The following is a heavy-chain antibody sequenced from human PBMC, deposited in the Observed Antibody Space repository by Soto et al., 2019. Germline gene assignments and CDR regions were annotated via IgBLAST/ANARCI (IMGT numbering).Heavy chain of an antibody. J-gene: IGHJ6*02. CDR1: GGSISSSNW. Sequence: SETLSLTCAVSGGSISSSNWWSWVRQPPGKGLEWIGEIYHSGSTNYNPSLKSRVTISVDKSKNQFSLKLSSVTAADTAVYYCARASSGWYFPYYYYGMEDWGQGPTVTVSS. CDR3: ARASSGWYFPYYYYGMED. V-gene: IGHV4-4*02. D-gene: IGHD6-19*01. CDR2: IYHSGST.